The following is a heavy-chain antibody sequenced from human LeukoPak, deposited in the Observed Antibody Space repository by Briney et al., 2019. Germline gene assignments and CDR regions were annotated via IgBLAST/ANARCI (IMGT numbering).Heavy chain of an antibody. V-gene: IGHV4-59*01. CDR1: GGSISGYY. J-gene: IGHJ4*02. CDR2: IYYSGST. D-gene: IGHD5-18*01. Sequence: SETLSLTCTVSGGSISGYYWSWIRQPPGKGLEWIGFIYYSGSTNYNPSLKSRVTISVDTSKNQFSLKLSSVTAADTAVYYCARVRRGYSYGYFDYWGQGTLVTVSS. CDR3: ARVRRGYSYGYFDY.